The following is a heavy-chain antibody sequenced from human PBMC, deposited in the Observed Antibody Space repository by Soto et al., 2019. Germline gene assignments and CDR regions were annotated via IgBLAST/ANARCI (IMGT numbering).Heavy chain of an antibody. D-gene: IGHD4-4*01. CDR3: ARDYNYFDY. Sequence: SGPTLVNPTQTLTLTCTFSGFSLSTSGMRVSWIRQPPGRALEWLARIDWDDDKFYSASLHTRLTISKDTSKYQVVLTMTNMDPVDTATYYCARDYNYFDYWGQGALVTVSS. V-gene: IGHV2-70*04. CDR1: GFSLSTSGMR. CDR2: IDWDDDK. J-gene: IGHJ4*02.